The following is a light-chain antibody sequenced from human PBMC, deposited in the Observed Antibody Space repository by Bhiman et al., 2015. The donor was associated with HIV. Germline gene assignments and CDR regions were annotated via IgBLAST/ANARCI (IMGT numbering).Light chain of an antibody. V-gene: IGLV3-25*03. CDR2: KDS. CDR3: QSADSPGTYQV. CDR1: NIGSKS. Sequence: SYELTQPPSVSVAPGKTARITCGGNNIGSKSVNWYQHKPGQAPVLVIHKDSERPSGIPERFSGSSSGTTVTLTISGVQAEDEADYYCQSADSPGTYQVFGTGTKVTVL. J-gene: IGLJ1*01.